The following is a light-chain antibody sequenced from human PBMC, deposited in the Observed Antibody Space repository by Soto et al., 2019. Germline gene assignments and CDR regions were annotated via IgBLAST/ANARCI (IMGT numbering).Light chain of an antibody. V-gene: IGKV1-5*03. Sequence: TQSPGTLSLSPGERATLSCRASQSVSSSYLAWYQQKPGKAPKLLIYKASTLKSGVPSRFSGSGSGTEFTLTISSLQPDDFATYYCQHYNSYPEAFGQGTKVELK. CDR3: QHYNSYPEA. CDR1: QSVSSS. J-gene: IGKJ1*01. CDR2: KAS.